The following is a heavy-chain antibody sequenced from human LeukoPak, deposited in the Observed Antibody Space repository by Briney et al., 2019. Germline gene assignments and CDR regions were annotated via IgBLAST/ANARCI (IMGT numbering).Heavy chain of an antibody. J-gene: IGHJ5*02. CDR2: INHSGST. V-gene: IGHV4-34*01. CDR1: GGSFSGYY. CDR3: ARRAQLGYCSGGSCNWFDP. D-gene: IGHD2-15*01. Sequence: PSETPSLTCAVYGGSFSGYYWSWIRQPPGKGLEWIGEINHSGSTNYNPSLKSRVTISVDTSKNQFSLKLSSVTAADTAVYYCARRAQLGYCSGGSCNWFDPWGQGTLVTVSS.